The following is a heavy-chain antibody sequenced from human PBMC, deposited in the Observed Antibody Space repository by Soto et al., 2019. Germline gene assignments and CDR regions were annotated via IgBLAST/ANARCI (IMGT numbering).Heavy chain of an antibody. CDR3: ARLTGYCSGGGCSNWFDP. CDR1: GYTFTSYG. V-gene: IGHV1-18*01. CDR2: ISAYNGNT. Sequence: ASVKVSCKASGYTFTSYGISWVRQAPGQGLEWMGWISAYNGNTNYAQKLQGRVTMTTDTSTSTAYMELRSLRSDDTAVYYCARLTGYCSGGGCSNWFDPWGQGTLVTVSS. J-gene: IGHJ5*02. D-gene: IGHD2-15*01.